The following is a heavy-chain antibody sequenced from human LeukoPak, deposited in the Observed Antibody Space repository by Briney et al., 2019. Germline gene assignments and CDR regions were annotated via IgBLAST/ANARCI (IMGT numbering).Heavy chain of an antibody. CDR1: GYTFTSYD. CDR2: MNPSSGNT. D-gene: IGHD3-3*01. V-gene: IGHV1-8*01. CDR3: ARGESSYDFWSGYSTY. Sequence: ASVKVSCKASGYTFTSYDINWVRQATGQGLEWMGWMNPSSGNTGYAQKFQGRVTMTRNTSISTAYMELSSLRSEDTAVYYCARGESSYDFWSGYSTYWGQGTLVTVSS. J-gene: IGHJ4*02.